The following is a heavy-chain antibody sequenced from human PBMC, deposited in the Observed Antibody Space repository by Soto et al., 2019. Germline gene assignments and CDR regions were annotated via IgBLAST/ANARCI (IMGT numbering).Heavy chain of an antibody. CDR1: GASISVHSYY. CDR2: SYYSGTT. Sequence: SETLSLTCTVSGASISVHSYYWTWIRQPPGKGLEWIGSSYYSGTTYFNPSLKSRATISVDTSKNQFSLRPTSVTAADTAIYYCTRRYNANDNYFDLWGSSALVTVSS. CDR3: TRRYNANDNYFDL. J-gene: IGHJ5*02. D-gene: IGHD3-9*01. V-gene: IGHV4-39*01.